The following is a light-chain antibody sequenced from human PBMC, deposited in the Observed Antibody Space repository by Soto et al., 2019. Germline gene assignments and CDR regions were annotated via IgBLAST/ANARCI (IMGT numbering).Light chain of an antibody. V-gene: IGKV1-39*01. CDR1: QSISSY. J-gene: IGKJ1*01. CDR3: QQSYSTPQT. CDR2: GAS. Sequence: DIQMTQSPSSLSASLGDRVTITCRASQSISSYLNWYQQKPGKAPKLLIYGASSLQSGVPSRFSGSGSGTDFTLTISSLQPEDFATYYCQQSYSTPQTFGQGTKVDI.